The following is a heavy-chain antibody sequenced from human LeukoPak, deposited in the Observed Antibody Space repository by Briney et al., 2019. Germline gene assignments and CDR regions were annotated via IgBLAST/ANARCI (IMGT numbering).Heavy chain of an antibody. V-gene: IGHV2-5*02. D-gene: IGHD3-22*01. CDR1: GLSISTSGVG. J-gene: IGHJ4*02. CDR3: AHLYYYDTSGYYRYFDY. CDR2: IYWDDDK. Sequence: ESGPTLVKPTQTLTLTCTFSGLSISTSGVGVGWIRQPPGKALAGLALIYWDDDKRYSPSLKSRLTITKDASKNQVVLVMTNVDPVDTATYYCAHLYYYDTSGYYRYFDYWGQGTLVTVSS.